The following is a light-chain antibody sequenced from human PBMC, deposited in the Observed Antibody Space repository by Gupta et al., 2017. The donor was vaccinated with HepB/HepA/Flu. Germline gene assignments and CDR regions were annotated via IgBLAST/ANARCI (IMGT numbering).Light chain of an antibody. CDR1: QSVLTN. Sequence: EIIITQSPATLSVSPGERVTLSCRASQSVLTNLAWFQQKPGQPPRLLIFGASTRATDTPARFSGSGSGTEFTLTISRLQSEDFGVYFCHHYNNWPKSFGQGTKVAI. CDR2: GAS. J-gene: IGKJ1*01. CDR3: HHYNNWPKS. V-gene: IGKV3-15*01.